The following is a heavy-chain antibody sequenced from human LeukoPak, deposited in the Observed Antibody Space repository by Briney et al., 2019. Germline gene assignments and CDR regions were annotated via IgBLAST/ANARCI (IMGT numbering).Heavy chain of an antibody. V-gene: IGHV1-8*03. CDR3: ARGKAPRAVVNWFDP. D-gene: IGHD6-6*01. CDR2: MNPNSGNT. J-gene: IGHJ5*02. Sequence: GASVKVSCKASGGTFSSYAISWVRQATGQGLEWMGWMNPNSGNTGYAQKFQGRVTITRNTSISTAYMELSSLRSEDTAVYYCARGKAPRAVVNWFDPWGQGTLVTVSS. CDR1: GGTFSSYA.